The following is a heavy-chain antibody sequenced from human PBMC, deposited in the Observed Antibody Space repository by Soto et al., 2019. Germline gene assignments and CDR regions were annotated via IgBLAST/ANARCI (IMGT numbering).Heavy chain of an antibody. D-gene: IGHD6-13*01. CDR1: GFTFKNCA. CDR2: VSGSGEST. CDR3: ARNAFPSSPSLNWFDP. J-gene: IGHJ5*02. Sequence: GGSLRLSCVASGFTFKNCAMSWVRQTPGKGLEWVSAVSGSGESTYYADVVKGRFTISRDNSKNTVYLQMNSLRAEDTAIYYCARNAFPSSPSLNWFDPWGQGILVTVYS. V-gene: IGHV3-23*01.